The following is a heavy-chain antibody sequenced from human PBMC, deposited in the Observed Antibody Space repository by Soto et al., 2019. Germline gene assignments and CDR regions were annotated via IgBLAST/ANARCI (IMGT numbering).Heavy chain of an antibody. CDR2: ISAYNYNT. J-gene: IGHJ4*02. CDR3: ARLTGEFGLVLDY. D-gene: IGHD3-16*01. CDR1: GYTFHNYG. V-gene: IGHV1-18*01. Sequence: ASVKVSCKASGYTFHNYGVSWVRQAPGQGLEWMGRISAYNYNTHDAQNFEGRVTMTTDTSTSTAYMYLRSLRSADSAIYYCARLTGEFGLVLDYWGQGTQVTVSS.